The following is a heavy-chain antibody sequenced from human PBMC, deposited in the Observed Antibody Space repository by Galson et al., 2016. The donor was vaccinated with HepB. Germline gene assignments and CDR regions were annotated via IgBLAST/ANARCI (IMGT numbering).Heavy chain of an antibody. CDR2: IFPDDSDS. D-gene: IGHD3-9*01. J-gene: IGHJ5*02. CDR1: GYSFGNYW. CDR3: ARLGFDLSTGSPPGWFDP. V-gene: IGHV5-51*01. Sequence: QSGAEVKKPGESLKISCKGSGYSFGNYWIVWVRQMPGKGLEWMGIIFPDDSDSKYSPSFEGHVTISADKSINTVYLQWTSLRASDTAMYYCARLGFDLSTGSPPGWFDPWGQGTLVTVSS.